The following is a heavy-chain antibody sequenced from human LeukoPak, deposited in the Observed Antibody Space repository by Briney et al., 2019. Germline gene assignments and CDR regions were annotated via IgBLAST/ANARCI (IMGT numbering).Heavy chain of an antibody. CDR3: ARDQEHWLGGLDY. CDR2: IYYSGST. D-gene: IGHD6-19*01. CDR1: GGSISSYY. Sequence: PSETLSLTCTVSGGSISSYYWSWIRQPPGKGLEWIGYIYYSGSTNYNPSLKSRVTISLDTSNNQLSLKLSSVTAADTAVYYCARDQEHWLGGLDYWGQGILVTVSS. V-gene: IGHV4-59*01. J-gene: IGHJ4*02.